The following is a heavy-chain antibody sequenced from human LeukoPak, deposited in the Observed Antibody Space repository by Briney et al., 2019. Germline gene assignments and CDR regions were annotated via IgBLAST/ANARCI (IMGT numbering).Heavy chain of an antibody. J-gene: IGHJ4*02. V-gene: IGHV3-7*05. CDR3: ARGGRPDY. CDR1: GFTFRISW. Sequence: GGSLRLSCAGSGFTFRISWMSWVRQAPGRGLEWVGNIKEYGSEKNYVDSVKGRFTISRDNDKNLMYLQMNSLRAEDTAVYYCARGGRPDYWGQGTLVTVSS. CDR2: IKEYGSEK. D-gene: IGHD6-6*01.